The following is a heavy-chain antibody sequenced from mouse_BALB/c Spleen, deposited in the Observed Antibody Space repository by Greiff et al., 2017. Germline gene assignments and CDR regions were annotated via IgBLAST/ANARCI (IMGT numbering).Heavy chain of an antibody. CDR2: ISSGGSYT. D-gene: IGHD2-4*01. V-gene: IGHV5-9-3*01. CDR3: ARDDYEAWFAY. Sequence: EVQLVESGGGLVKPGGSLKLSCAASGFTFSSYAVSWVRQTPAKRLEWVATISSGGSYTYYPDSVKGRFTISRDNAKNTLYLQMSSLRSEDTAMYYCARDDYEAWFAYWGEGTLVTVSA. CDR1: GFTFSSYA. J-gene: IGHJ3*01.